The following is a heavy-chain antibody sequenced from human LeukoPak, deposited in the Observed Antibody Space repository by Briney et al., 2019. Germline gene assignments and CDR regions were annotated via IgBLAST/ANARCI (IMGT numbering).Heavy chain of an antibody. V-gene: IGHV3-49*03. CDR2: IRSKAYGGTT. CDR3: TRENITMVRGVIMDY. Sequence: GGSLRLSCTASGFTFGDYAMSWFRQAPGKGLEWVGFIRSKAYGGTTEYAASVKGRFTISRDDSKSIAYLQMNSLKTEDTAVYYCTRENITMVRGVIMDYWGQGTLVTVSS. J-gene: IGHJ4*02. D-gene: IGHD3-10*01. CDR1: GFTFGDYA.